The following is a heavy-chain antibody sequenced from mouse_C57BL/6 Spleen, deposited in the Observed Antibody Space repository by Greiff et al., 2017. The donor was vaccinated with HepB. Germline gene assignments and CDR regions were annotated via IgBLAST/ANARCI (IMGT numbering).Heavy chain of an antibody. D-gene: IGHD3-2*02. J-gene: IGHJ2*01. V-gene: IGHV1-52*01. CDR2: IDPSDSET. Sequence: VQLQQPGAELVRPGSSVKLSCKASGYTFTSYWMHWVKQRPIQGLEWIGNIDPSDSETHYNQKFKDKATLTVDKSSSTAYMQLSSLTSEDSAVYYCARMEAQATFDYWGQGTTLTVSS. CDR1: GYTFTSYW. CDR3: ARMEAQATFDY.